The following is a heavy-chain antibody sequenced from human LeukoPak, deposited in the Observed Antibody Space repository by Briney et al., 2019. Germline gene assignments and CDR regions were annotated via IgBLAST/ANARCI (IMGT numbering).Heavy chain of an antibody. CDR1: GFTYCSQA. CDR3: AKDQLLIAAAGYFDY. Sequence: GGPLRHFCAASGFTYCSQAMRWVREAPGEAREGGGAICGSGGSTYYAHSVKGRFTISRDNSKNTLYLQMNSLRAEDTAVYYCAKDQLLIAAAGYFDYWGQGTLVTVSS. V-gene: IGHV3-23*01. CDR2: ICGSGGST. D-gene: IGHD6-13*01. J-gene: IGHJ4*02.